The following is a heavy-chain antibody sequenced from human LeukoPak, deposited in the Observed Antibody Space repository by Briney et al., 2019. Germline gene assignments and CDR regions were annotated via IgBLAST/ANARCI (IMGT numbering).Heavy chain of an antibody. V-gene: IGHV3-33*06. Sequence: GGSLRLSCAASGFTFSHFGMHWVRQDPGKGLEWVAVIWNDGSNEYYADSVKGRSTISRDNSKNTVSLQMNSLRDEDTAVYYCAKDAQRGFGYSNSLEYWGQGTLVTVSS. CDR2: IWNDGSNE. D-gene: IGHD4-11*01. CDR3: AKDAQRGFGYSNSLEY. CDR1: GFTFSHFG. J-gene: IGHJ4*02.